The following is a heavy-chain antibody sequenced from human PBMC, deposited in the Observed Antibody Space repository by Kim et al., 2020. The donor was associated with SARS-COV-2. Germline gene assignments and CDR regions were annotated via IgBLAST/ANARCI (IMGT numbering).Heavy chain of an antibody. CDR2: ISSTSSYT. CDR1: GFTFSDSY. J-gene: IGHJ4*02. D-gene: IGHD2-15*01. CDR3: ARGHGGNIDY. Sequence: GGSLRLSCAASGFTFSDSYMTWTRQAPGKGLEWVSYISSTSSYTNHADSVQGRFTVSSDNDKNSRYLQMNSLRAEDTAVYYCARGHGGNIDYWGQGTLPTDSS. V-gene: IGHV3-11*06.